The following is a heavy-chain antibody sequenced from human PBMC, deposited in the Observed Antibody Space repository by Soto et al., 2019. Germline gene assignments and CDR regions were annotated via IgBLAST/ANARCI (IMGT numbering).Heavy chain of an antibody. V-gene: IGHV1-18*01. D-gene: IGHD1-1*01. CDR3: ARGRYGDY. CDR2: ISAHNGNT. CDR1: GYAFTTYG. J-gene: IGHJ4*02. Sequence: QVHLVQSGAEVKKPGASAKVSCKGSGYAFTTYGITWVRQAPGQGLEWMGWISAHNGNTNYAQKLQGRVPVTRDTSTSTAYMELRSLRSDDTAVYYCARGRYGDYWGQGALVTVSS.